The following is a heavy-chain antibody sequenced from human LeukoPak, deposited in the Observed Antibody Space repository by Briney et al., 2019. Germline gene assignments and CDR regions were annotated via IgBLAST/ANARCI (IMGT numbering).Heavy chain of an antibody. J-gene: IGHJ6*02. V-gene: IGHV6-1*01. Sequence: GRTYYRSKWYNDYAVSVKSRITINPDTSKNQFSLQLTSLTPEDSAVYYCARGFFYTGMDVWGQGTTVTVSS. CDR3: ARGFFYTGMDV. D-gene: IGHD2/OR15-2a*01. CDR2: TYYRSKWYN.